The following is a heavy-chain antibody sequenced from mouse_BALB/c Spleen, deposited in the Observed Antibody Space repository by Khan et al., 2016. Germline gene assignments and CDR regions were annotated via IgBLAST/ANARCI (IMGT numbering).Heavy chain of an antibody. CDR3: MTLRRVYSMYS. D-gene: IGHD1-2*01. CDR1: GYSITSGYY. CDR2: ISYDGSN. J-gene: IGHJ4*01. V-gene: IGHV3-6*02. Sequence: EVKLLEPGPGLVKPSQSLSLTCSVTGYSITSGYYWNWIRQFPGNKLEWLGYISYDGSNNYNPSLKNRISINRETYKNQFFLKLNSVTSQDTTTHYCMTLRRVYSMYSWVPATSVAISS.